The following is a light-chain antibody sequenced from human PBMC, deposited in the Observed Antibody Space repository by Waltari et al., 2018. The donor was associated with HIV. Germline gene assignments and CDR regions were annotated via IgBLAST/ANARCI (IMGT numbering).Light chain of an antibody. CDR2: EDN. CDR3: YSTDSSGNHRV. Sequence: SYELTQPPSVSVSPGQTARITCSGDALPKNYAYWYQQKSGQAPVLVIYEDNKRPSGIPERFSGSSSGTMATLTISGAQVEDEADYYCYSTDSSGNHRVFGGGTELIVL. V-gene: IGLV3-10*01. J-gene: IGLJ2*01. CDR1: ALPKNY.